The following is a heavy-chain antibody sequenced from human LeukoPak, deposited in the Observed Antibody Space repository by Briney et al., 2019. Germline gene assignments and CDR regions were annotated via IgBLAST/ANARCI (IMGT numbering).Heavy chain of an antibody. Sequence: GGSLRLSCAASGFTVSSNYMSWVGQVPGKGLEWVSVIYSGGSTYYADSVKGRFTISRDNSKNTLYLQMNSLRAEDTAVYYCATDIVATGDYWGQGTLVTVSS. CDR2: IYSGGST. J-gene: IGHJ4*02. CDR3: ATDIVATGDY. V-gene: IGHV3-53*01. D-gene: IGHD5-12*01. CDR1: GFTVSSNY.